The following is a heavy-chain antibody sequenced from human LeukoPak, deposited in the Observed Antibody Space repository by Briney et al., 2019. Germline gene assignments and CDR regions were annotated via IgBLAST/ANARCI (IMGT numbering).Heavy chain of an antibody. CDR1: GFTFSSYW. V-gene: IGHV3-7*03. CDR3: ARENDMGYCSGGRCYKGYNAMDV. J-gene: IGHJ6*02. CDR2: IKQDGSEK. D-gene: IGHD2-15*01. Sequence: GGSLRLSCAASGFTFSSYWMSWVRQAPGKGPEWVANIKQDGSEKYYVDSVKGRFTISRGNAKNSLYLQMNSLRAEDTAVYYCARENDMGYCSGGRCYKGYNAMDVWGQGTTVTVSS.